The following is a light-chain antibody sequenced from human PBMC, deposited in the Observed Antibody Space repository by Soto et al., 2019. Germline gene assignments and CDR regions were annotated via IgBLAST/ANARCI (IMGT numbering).Light chain of an antibody. Sequence: IQMTQSPSTLSGSVGDRVTITCRASQTISSWLAWYQQRPGKAPKLLIYKASTLKSGVPSRFSGSGSGTEFTLTISSLKTDDVATYYCQHYNSYSEAFGQGTKVDIK. J-gene: IGKJ1*01. CDR2: KAS. CDR3: QHYNSYSEA. CDR1: QTISSW. V-gene: IGKV1-5*03.